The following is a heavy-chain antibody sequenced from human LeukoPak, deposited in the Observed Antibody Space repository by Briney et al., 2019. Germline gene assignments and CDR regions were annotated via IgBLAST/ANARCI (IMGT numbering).Heavy chain of an antibody. CDR1: GFSISTYG. CDR2: LWYDGVNT. V-gene: IGHV3-33*01. CDR3: ARAQDSSSWYLDS. D-gene: IGHD6-13*01. J-gene: IGHJ4*02. Sequence: GGSLRLSCAASGFSISTYGMHWVRQAPGKGLEWVAVLWYDGVNTYYADSVKGRFTISRGNSKNTLYLQMNSLRAEDAAVYYCARAQDSSSWYLDSWGRGTLVTVSS.